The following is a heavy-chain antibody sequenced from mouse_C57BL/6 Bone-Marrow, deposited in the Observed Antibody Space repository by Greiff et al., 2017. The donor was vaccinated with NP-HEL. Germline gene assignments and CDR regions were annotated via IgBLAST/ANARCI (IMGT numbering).Heavy chain of an antibody. CDR1: GYTFTGYW. D-gene: IGHD1-1*01. CDR2: ILPGSGST. CDR3: ARSTNYYGSNYYAMDY. J-gene: IGHJ4*01. Sequence: VQLQQSGAELMKPGASVKLSCKATGYTFTGYWIEWVKQRPGHGLEWIGEILPGSGSTNYNEKFKGKATFTADTSSNTAYMQLSSLTTEDSAIYYCARSTNYYGSNYYAMDYWGQETSVTVSS. V-gene: IGHV1-9*01.